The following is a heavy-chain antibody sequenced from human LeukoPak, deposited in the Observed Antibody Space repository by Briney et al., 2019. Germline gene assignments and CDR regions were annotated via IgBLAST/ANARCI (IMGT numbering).Heavy chain of an antibody. CDR1: GYTFTGYY. V-gene: IGHV1-2*02. D-gene: IGHD5-12*01. CDR2: INPNSGGT. Sequence: GASVKVSCKASGYTFTGYYMHWVRQATGQGLEGMGWINPNSGGTNYAQKFQGRVTMTRDTSISTAYMELSRLRSDDTAVYYCARDMSGYDAGYYFDYWGQGTLVTVSS. CDR3: ARDMSGYDAGYYFDY. J-gene: IGHJ4*02.